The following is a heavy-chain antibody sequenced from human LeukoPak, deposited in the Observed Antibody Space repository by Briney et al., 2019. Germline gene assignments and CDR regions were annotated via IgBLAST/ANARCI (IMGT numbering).Heavy chain of an antibody. Sequence: GGSLKLSCAASGFTFSGSALHWVRQASGEGLEWVGRIRSKANSYATAYAASVKGRFTISRDDSKNTAYLQMNSLKTGDTAIYYCTSSSYYGGYPGYWGQGTLVTVSS. CDR2: IRSKANSYAT. V-gene: IGHV3-73*01. CDR1: GFTFSGSA. CDR3: TSSSYYGGYPGY. J-gene: IGHJ4*02. D-gene: IGHD5-12*01.